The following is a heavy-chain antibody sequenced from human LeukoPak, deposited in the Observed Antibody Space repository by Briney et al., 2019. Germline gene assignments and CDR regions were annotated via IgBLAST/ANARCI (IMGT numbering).Heavy chain of an antibody. D-gene: IGHD3-16*01. CDR3: ARALDVWGPDC. Sequence: ASVTVSCTASGYTFTSYYMHWVRQAPRQGIEWMGIINPSGGSTSYAQQFQGRVTMTRDTSTSTVYMELSSLRSEDTAVYYCARALDVWGPDCWGQGTLGTVSA. J-gene: IGHJ4*02. CDR1: GYTFTSYY. CDR2: INPSGGST. V-gene: IGHV1-46*01.